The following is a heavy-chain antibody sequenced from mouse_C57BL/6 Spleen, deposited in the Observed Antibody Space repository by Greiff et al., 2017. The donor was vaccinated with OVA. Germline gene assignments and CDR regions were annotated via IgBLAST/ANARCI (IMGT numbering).Heavy chain of an antibody. Sequence: QVQLQQPGAELVKPGASVKLSCKASGYTFTSYWMHWVKQRPGQALEWIGMIHPNSGSTNYNEKFKSKATLTVDKSSSTAYMQLSSLTSEDSAVYYCARDYDYDVNYWGQGTTLTVSS. D-gene: IGHD2-4*01. CDR2: IHPNSGST. CDR1: GYTFTSYW. V-gene: IGHV1-64*01. CDR3: ARDYDYDVNY. J-gene: IGHJ2*01.